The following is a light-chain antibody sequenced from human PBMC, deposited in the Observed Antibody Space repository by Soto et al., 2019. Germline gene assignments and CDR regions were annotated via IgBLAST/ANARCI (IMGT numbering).Light chain of an antibody. Sequence: QLVLTQPPSASASLGASVKLTCTLSSGHNSYAIAWHQQQPEKGPRYLMKLNSDGSHSKGDGIPDRFSGSSSGAERYLTISSLLSEDEAHYYCQTSSTDIRVFGGGTKVTVL. V-gene: IGLV4-69*01. CDR2: LNSDGSH. J-gene: IGLJ3*02. CDR1: SGHNSYA. CDR3: QTSSTDIRV.